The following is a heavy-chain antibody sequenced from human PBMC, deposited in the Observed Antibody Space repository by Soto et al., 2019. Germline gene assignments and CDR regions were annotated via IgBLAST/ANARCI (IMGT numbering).Heavy chain of an antibody. J-gene: IGHJ4*02. Sequence: EVQLVESGGGLVKPGGSLRLSCAASGFTFSNAWMSWVRQAPGKGLEWVGRIKSKTDGGTTDYAAPVKGRFTISRDHSKNTLYLQMNSLKTEDTAVYYCTTDPSAMVLYYFDYWGQGTLVTVSS. D-gene: IGHD5-18*01. V-gene: IGHV3-15*01. CDR2: IKSKTDGGTT. CDR1: GFTFSNAW. CDR3: TTDPSAMVLYYFDY.